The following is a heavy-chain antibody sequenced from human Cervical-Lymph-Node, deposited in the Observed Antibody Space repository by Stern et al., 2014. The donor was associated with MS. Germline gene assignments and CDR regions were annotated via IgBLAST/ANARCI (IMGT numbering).Heavy chain of an antibody. D-gene: IGHD6-19*01. Sequence: QVQLQESGPGLVRPSETLSLTCTVSGGSISTYYWSWIRQSPGRGLEWIGHIHYSGSTYYTPSLKRRLTISVDTSGNQLSLKLTSVTTADTAVYFCARSSSSWYRDFHLWGRGTLVTVSS. CDR2: IHYSGST. V-gene: IGHV4-59*01. CDR1: GGSISTYY. J-gene: IGHJ2*01. CDR3: ARSSSSWYRDFHL.